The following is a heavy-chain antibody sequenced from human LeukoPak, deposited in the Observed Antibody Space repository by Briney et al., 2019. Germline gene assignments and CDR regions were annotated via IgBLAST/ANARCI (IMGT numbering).Heavy chain of an antibody. CDR1: GFTFNNFG. Sequence: GGSLRLSCAASGFTFNNFGMHWVRQAPGKGLEWVAVVSWNGIVQYYAEFVKGRFTISRDNSKNTLYLQIHSLRPEDTGLYSCAKEITAKVATPLDYWGQGTQVTVSS. CDR3: AKEITAKVATPLDY. J-gene: IGHJ4*02. CDR2: VSWNGIVQ. V-gene: IGHV3-30*18. D-gene: IGHD2-15*01.